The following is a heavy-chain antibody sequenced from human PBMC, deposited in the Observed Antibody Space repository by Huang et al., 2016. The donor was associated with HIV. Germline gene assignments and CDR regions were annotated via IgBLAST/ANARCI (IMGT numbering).Heavy chain of an antibody. J-gene: IGHJ4*02. CDR1: GFTFSSYA. D-gene: IGHD2-2*03. Sequence: QVQLVESGGGVVQPGRSPRLSCAASGFTFSSYAMHWVRQAPGKGLEWGEVISYDGKNKYYADSVKGRLTISRDNSRNTLYRQMNSLRAEDTAVYYCARDLGYCSTTSCYAMGFDYWGQGTLVTVSS. CDR3: ARDLGYCSTTSCYAMGFDY. V-gene: IGHV3-30*01. CDR2: ISYDGKNK.